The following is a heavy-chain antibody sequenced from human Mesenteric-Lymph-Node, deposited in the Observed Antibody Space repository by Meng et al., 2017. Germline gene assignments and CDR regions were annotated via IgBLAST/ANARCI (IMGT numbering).Heavy chain of an antibody. Sequence: QLVEFGGVWVQPGRSLRISCAASGFTFSSYAMHWVRQATGKGLEWVAVISYDGSNKYYADSVKGRFTISRDNSKNTLYLQMNSLRAEDTAVYYCARDNRGSSGWFKDWGQGTLVTVSS. J-gene: IGHJ4*02. CDR1: GFTFSSYA. V-gene: IGHV3-30*01. CDR3: ARDNRGSSGWFKD. D-gene: IGHD6-19*01. CDR2: ISYDGSNK.